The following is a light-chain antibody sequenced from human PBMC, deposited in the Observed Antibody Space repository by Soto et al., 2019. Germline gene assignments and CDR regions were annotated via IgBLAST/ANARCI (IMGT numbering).Light chain of an antibody. V-gene: IGKV1-39*01. CDR1: QSISSY. CDR2: AAS. CDR3: QQSYSTPHT. Sequence: DIQMTQYPSSLSASVGDRVTITCRASQSISSYLNWYQQKPGKAPKLLICAASSLQSGVPSRFSGSGSGTDFTLTISSLKPEDFATYYCQQSYSTPHTFGQGTRLEIK. J-gene: IGKJ5*01.